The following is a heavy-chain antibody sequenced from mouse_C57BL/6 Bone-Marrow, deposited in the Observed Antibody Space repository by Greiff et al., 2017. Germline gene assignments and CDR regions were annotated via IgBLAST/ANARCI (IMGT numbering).Heavy chain of an antibody. CDR3: ARCAYYSKYYFDY. V-gene: IGHV1-64*01. D-gene: IGHD2-5*01. Sequence: QVQLQQPGAELVKPGASVKLSCKASGYTFTSYWMHWVKQRPGHGLEWIGMIHPNSGSTNYNEKFKSKATLTVDKSSSTAYMQLSSLTTEDSAVYSCARCAYYSKYYFDYWGKGTTLTVSS. CDR1: GYTFTSYW. J-gene: IGHJ2*01. CDR2: IHPNSGST.